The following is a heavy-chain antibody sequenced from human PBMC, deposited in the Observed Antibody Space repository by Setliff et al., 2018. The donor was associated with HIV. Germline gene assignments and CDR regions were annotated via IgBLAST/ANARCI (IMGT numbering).Heavy chain of an antibody. CDR1: GFTFSSYA. V-gene: IGHV3-23*01. CDR2: ISGSGGST. Sequence: GGSLRLSCAASGFTFSSYAMSWVRQAPGKGLEWVSAISGSGGSTYYADSVKGRFTISRDNSKNTLYLQMNSLRAEDTAVYYCAKDRHSSRTPRLYYLDYWGQGTLVTVSS. D-gene: IGHD6-19*01. J-gene: IGHJ4*02. CDR3: AKDRHSSRTPRLYYLDY.